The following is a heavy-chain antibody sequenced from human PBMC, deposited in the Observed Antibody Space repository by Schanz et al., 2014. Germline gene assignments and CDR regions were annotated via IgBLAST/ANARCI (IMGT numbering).Heavy chain of an antibody. Sequence: EVYLVESGGGLVQPGGSLRLSCAASGFTFSDSWMHWVRQAPGKGLAWVSAISGSGGSTYYADSVKGRFTISRDNSNHTLYLQMNSLRAEDTAVYYCARDGAGRAPDAFDIWGQGTMVTVSS. CDR2: ISGSGGST. J-gene: IGHJ3*02. CDR1: GFTFSDSW. D-gene: IGHD1-26*01. CDR3: ARDGAGRAPDAFDI. V-gene: IGHV3-23*04.